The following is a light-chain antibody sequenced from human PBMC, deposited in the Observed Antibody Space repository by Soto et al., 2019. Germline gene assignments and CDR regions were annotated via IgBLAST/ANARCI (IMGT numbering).Light chain of an antibody. V-gene: IGLV1-44*01. J-gene: IGLJ3*02. CDR1: NSNIGSNT. CDR3: ATWDDSHNGWV. CDR2: STD. Sequence: QPVLTQPPSASGTPGQRVTISCSGSNSNIGSNTVNWYQQLPGTAPKLLIYSTDQRPSGVPDRFSGSKSGTSASLAISGLQSEDEADYYCATWDDSHNGWVFGGGTKVTVL.